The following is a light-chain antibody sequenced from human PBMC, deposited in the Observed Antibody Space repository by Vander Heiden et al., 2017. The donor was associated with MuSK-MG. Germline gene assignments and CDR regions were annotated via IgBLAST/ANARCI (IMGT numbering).Light chain of an antibody. CDR1: QSIGSS. Sequence: IMMTQSPAPLSVSPGESATLSCRANQSIGSSLAWYQQTPRQAPRLLIFYASTRATGIPARFSASGSATDFTLTISSLQSEDFATYYCQQYSDWPPFTFGPGTTLDI. J-gene: IGKJ3*01. CDR3: QQYSDWPPFT. V-gene: IGKV3-15*01. CDR2: YAS.